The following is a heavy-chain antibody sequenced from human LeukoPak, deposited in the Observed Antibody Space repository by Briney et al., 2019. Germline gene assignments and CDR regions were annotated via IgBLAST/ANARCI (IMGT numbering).Heavy chain of an antibody. J-gene: IGHJ3*02. V-gene: IGHV4-59*08. Sequence: SETLSLTCTVSGGSISSYYWSWIRQPPGKGLEWIGYIYSSGSTNYSPSLKSRVTISVDTSKNQFSLKLYSVTAADTAVYYCARRYSGYGNAFDIWGQGTMVTVSS. CDR3: ARRYSGYGNAFDI. CDR1: GGSISSYY. D-gene: IGHD5-12*01. CDR2: IYSSGST.